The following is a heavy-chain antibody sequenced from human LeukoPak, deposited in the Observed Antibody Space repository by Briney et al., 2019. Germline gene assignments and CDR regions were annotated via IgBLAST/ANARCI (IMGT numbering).Heavy chain of an antibody. J-gene: IGHJ4*02. Sequence: GGSLRLSCAASGFAFSSYGMHWVRQAPGKGLEWVGRIKSKTDGGTTDYAAPVKGRFTISRDDSKNTLYLQMNSLKTEDTAVYYCTTDREDGYFSDYWGQGTLVTVSS. CDR2: IKSKTDGGTT. D-gene: IGHD5-24*01. CDR1: GFAFSSYG. V-gene: IGHV3-15*01. CDR3: TTDREDGYFSDY.